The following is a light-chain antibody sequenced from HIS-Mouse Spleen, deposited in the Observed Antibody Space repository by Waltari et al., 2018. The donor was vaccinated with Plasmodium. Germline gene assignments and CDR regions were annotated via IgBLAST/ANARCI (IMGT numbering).Light chain of an antibody. CDR3: YSTDSSGNHRV. J-gene: IGLJ3*02. Sequence: SYELTQPPSVSVSPGQTARITCSGDALPKKYASWYQQKSGQAPFLVIYEDSKRPSGIPARFSGSSSGTMASLTISGAQVADEADYYCYSTDSSGNHRVFGGGTKLTVL. CDR1: ALPKKY. CDR2: EDS. V-gene: IGLV3-10*01.